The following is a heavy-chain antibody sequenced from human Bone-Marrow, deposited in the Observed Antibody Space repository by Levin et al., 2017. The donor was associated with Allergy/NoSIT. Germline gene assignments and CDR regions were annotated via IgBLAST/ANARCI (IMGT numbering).Heavy chain of an antibody. V-gene: IGHV1-69*04. CDR3: ARAFYYDSSGNYRSAFDL. CDR1: GGSFSSYP. CDR2: IIPMPGIT. J-gene: IGHJ3*01. Sequence: SVKVSCKASGGSFSSYPINWVRQAPGQGLEWMGRIIPMPGITNYTQNFQERVTITADRSTSTAYMELSSLRSEATAVYYCARAFYYDSSGNYRSAFDLWGQGTRVTVSS. D-gene: IGHD3-22*01.